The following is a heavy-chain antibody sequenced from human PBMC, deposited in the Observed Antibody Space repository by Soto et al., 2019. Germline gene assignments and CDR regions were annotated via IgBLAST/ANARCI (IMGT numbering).Heavy chain of an antibody. J-gene: IGHJ4*02. CDR1: GGSFSGYY. Sequence: SETLSLTCAVYGGSFSGYYWSWIRQPPGKGLEWIGEINHSGSTNYNPSLKSRVTISVDTSKSQFSLKLSSVTAADTAVYYCARGQRYQLPRFFDYWGQGTLVTVSS. CDR2: INHSGST. D-gene: IGHD2-2*01. V-gene: IGHV4-34*01. CDR3: ARGQRYQLPRFFDY.